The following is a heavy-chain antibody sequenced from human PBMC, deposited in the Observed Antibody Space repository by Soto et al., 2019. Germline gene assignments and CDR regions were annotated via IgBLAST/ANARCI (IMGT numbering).Heavy chain of an antibody. CDR3: GKRGIGSHSGSYYSYYMDV. D-gene: IGHD3-10*01. V-gene: IGHV3-30*18. CDR2: ISYEGSNK. Sequence: QVQLVESGGGVVQPGRSLRLSCAASGFTFSAYGMHWVRQAPGKGLEWVATISYEGSNKYYADSVTGRITISRDNSKNTLYLQMSSLRAEDTAVYYCGKRGIGSHSGSYYSYYMDVWGKGTTVTVSS. CDR1: GFTFSAYG. J-gene: IGHJ6*03.